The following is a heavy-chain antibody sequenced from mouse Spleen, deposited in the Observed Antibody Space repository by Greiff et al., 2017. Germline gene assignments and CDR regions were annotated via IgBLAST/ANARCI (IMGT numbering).Heavy chain of an antibody. D-gene: IGHD1-1*01. CDR2: ISDGGSYT. Sequence: EVKLVESGGGLVKPGGSLKLSCAASGFTFSSYAMSWVRQTPEKRLEWVATISDGGSYTYYPDNVKGRFTISRDNAKNNLYLQMSHLKSEDTAMYYCARDQDRYYIFDYWGQGTTVTVSS. CDR1: GFTFSSYA. J-gene: IGHJ2*01. CDR3: ARDQDRYYIFDY. V-gene: IGHV5-4*01.